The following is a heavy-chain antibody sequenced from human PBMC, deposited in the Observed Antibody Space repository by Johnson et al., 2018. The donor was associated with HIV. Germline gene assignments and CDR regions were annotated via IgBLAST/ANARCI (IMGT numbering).Heavy chain of an antibody. CDR1: GFTFSSYG. CDR3: AKDLASYSSFWPPAFDG. D-gene: IGHD6-6*01. J-gene: IGHJ3*01. Sequence: QVQLVESGGGVVQPGKSLRLSCAASGFTFSSYGMHWVRQAAGKGLEWVALIWYDGSNKYYADSVKGRFTISRDNSKNTLYLQMNSLRAEDTAVYYCAKDLASYSSFWPPAFDGWGQGTMVTVSS. V-gene: IGHV3-33*06. CDR2: IWYDGSNK.